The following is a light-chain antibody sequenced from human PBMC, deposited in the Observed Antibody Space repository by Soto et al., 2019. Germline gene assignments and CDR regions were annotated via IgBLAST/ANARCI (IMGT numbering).Light chain of an antibody. Sequence: DIQMTQSPSSLSASVGDRVTITCRASQSISSYLNWYQQNPGKAPKLLIYAASSLQSGVPSRFSGSGSGTDFALTISSLQPEDFETYYCQQSYSTPRTFGQGNKVEVK. CDR2: AAS. CDR3: QQSYSTPRT. CDR1: QSISSY. V-gene: IGKV1-39*01. J-gene: IGKJ1*01.